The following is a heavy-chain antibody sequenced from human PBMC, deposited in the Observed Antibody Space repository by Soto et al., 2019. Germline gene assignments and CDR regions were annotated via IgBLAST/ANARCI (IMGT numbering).Heavy chain of an antibody. D-gene: IGHD2-21*02. CDR3: ARGRNCGGNSGWYFDL. V-gene: IGHV3-30*03. Sequence: QVQLVESGGGVVQPGRSLRLSCAASGFTFSSYGMHWVRQAPGKGLEWVAVISYDGSNKYYADSVKGRFTISRDNSKNTLYLQMNSLRAEDTAVYYCARGRNCGGNSGWYFDLWGRGTLVTVSS. CDR2: ISYDGSNK. CDR1: GFTFSSYG. J-gene: IGHJ2*01.